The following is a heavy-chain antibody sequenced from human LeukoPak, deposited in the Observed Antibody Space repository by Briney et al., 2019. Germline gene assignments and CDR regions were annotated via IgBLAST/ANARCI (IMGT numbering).Heavy chain of an antibody. D-gene: IGHD2-2*01. CDR1: GGSISSSSYY. J-gene: IGHJ1*01. CDR3: ARRQYCSSTVGCAEYFQH. V-gene: IGHV4-39*01. CDR2: IYYSGST. Sequence: SETLSLTCTASGGSISSSSYYWGWIRQPPGKGLEWIGSIYYSGSTYYNPSLKSRVTISVDTSKNQFSLKLSSVTAADTAVYYCARRQYCSSTVGCAEYFQHWGQGTLVTVSS.